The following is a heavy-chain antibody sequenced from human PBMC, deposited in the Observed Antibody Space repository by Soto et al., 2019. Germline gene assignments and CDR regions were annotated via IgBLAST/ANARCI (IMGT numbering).Heavy chain of an antibody. CDR3: ARDPGDDDYEGRFDP. V-gene: IGHV3-23*01. D-gene: IGHD3-16*01. CDR2: TGGSGSST. J-gene: IGHJ5*02. Sequence: EVQLLESGGGLVQPGGSLRLSCAASGFNFRSDAMTWVRQAPGKGLDWVSGTGGSGSSTFYSDSVRGRFSISRDNSKNLLYLQMNNLRVEDTGVYYCARDPGDDDYEGRFDPWGQGTVVTVSS. CDR1: GFNFRSDA.